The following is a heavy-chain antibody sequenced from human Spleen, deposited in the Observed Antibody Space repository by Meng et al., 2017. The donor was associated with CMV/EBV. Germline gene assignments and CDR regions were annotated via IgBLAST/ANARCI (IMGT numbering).Heavy chain of an antibody. V-gene: IGHV3-7*01. D-gene: IGHD3-3*01. J-gene: IGHJ6*02. CDR2: IKQDGSEK. CDR1: GFTFSSYW. CDR3: ARESDTYYDFWIGYYTWGGYYGMDV. Sequence: GGSLRLSCAASGFTFSSYWMSWVRQAPGKGLEWVANIKQDGSEKYYVDSVKGRFTISRDNAKNSLYLQMNSLRDEDTAVYYCARESDTYYDFWIGYYTWGGYYGMDVWGQGTTVTVSS.